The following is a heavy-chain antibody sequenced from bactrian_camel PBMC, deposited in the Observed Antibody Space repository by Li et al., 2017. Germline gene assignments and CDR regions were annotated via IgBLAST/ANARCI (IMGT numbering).Heavy chain of an antibody. CDR1: GFTLNDHD. CDR2: LSTDGGT. J-gene: IGHJ6*01. Sequence: VQLVESGGGSVEAGGSLRLSCTASGFTLNDHDMGWYRQVPGNECELISTLSTDGGTYYGDSVKGRFTISRDNAKNTLYLQMNSLKPEDTAMYYCAADVIWWSCRAAPAPNFGYWGQGTQVTVS. CDR3: AADVIWWSCRAAPAPNFGY. D-gene: IGHD7*01. V-gene: IGHV3S55*01.